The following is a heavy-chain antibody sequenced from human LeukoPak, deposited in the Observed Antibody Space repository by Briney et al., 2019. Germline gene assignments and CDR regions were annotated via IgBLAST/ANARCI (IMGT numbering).Heavy chain of an antibody. CDR2: IIPIFGTA. J-gene: IGHJ4*02. V-gene: IGHV1-69*05. Sequence: SEKVSCKASGGTFSSYAISWVRQAPGQGLEWMGGIIPIFGTANYAQKFQGRVTITTDESTSTAYMELSSLRSEDTAVYYCARSTTVVTPFDYWGQGTLVTVSS. CDR1: GGTFSSYA. CDR3: ARSTTVVTPFDY. D-gene: IGHD4-23*01.